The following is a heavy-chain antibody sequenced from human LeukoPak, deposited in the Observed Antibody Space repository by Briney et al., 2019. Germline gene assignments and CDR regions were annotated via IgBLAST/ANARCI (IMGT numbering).Heavy chain of an antibody. CDR3: ASGSGHYDAFDI. CDR1: GGSFTGYY. J-gene: IGHJ3*02. D-gene: IGHD6-19*01. Sequence: SETLSLTCAVYGGSFTGYYWSWIRQPAGKGLECIGRIYTSGSTTYNPSLKSRLTMSVDTSKNQFSLKLSSVTAADTAVYYCASGSGHYDAFDIWGQGTMVTVSS. V-gene: IGHV4-59*10. CDR2: IYTSGST.